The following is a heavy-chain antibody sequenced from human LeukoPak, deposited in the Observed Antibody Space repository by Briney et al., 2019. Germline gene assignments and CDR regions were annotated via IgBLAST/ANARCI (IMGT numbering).Heavy chain of an antibody. V-gene: IGHV3-53*01. CDR3: ARGLFLSGYLDAFDI. Sequence: PGGSLRLSCAASGFTVSNKYMTWVRQAPGKGLEWVSLIYSDGRTYYADSVKGRCTTSRDNSKNTLYLQMNSLRVEDTAVYYCARGLFLSGYLDAFDIWGQGTVVTVSS. CDR2: IYSDGRT. J-gene: IGHJ3*02. D-gene: IGHD3-22*01. CDR1: GFTVSNKY.